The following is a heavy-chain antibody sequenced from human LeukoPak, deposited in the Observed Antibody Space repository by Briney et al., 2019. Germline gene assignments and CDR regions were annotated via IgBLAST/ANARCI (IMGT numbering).Heavy chain of an antibody. V-gene: IGHV4-59*01. D-gene: IGHD6-6*01. Sequence: SETLSLTCTVSGGSISSYYWSWIRQPPGKGLEWIGYIYYSGSTNYNPSLKSRVTISVDTSNNQFSLKLSSVTAADTAVYYCARASAMYSSSSFDYWGQGTLVTVSS. J-gene: IGHJ4*02. CDR3: ARASAMYSSSSFDY. CDR1: GGSISSYY. CDR2: IYYSGST.